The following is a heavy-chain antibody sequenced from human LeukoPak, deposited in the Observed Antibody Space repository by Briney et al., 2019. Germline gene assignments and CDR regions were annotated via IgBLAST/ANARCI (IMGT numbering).Heavy chain of an antibody. V-gene: IGHV3-48*02. J-gene: IGHJ3*02. CDR2: ISSSSSTI. D-gene: IGHD3-22*01. CDR1: GFTFSSYS. Sequence: GGSLRLSCAASGFTFSSYSMTWVRQAPGKGLEWVSYISSSSSTIYYADSVKGRFTISRDNAKNSLYLQMNSLRDEDTAVYYCARDMIVVWNGAFDIWGQGTMVTVSS. CDR3: ARDMIVVWNGAFDI.